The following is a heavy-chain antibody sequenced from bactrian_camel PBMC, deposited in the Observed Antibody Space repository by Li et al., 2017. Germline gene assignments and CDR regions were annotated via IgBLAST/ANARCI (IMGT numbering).Heavy chain of an antibody. CDR1: GFTFDDSN. CDR2: ISTDGTT. CDR3: AAALRSDYDVLGSAIFRY. J-gene: IGHJ6*01. Sequence: VQLVESGGGSVQAGETLTLSCTAVGFTFDDSNMGWFRQAPGNECELVANISTDGTTYYADSVKGRFTVSRDNAKNTLYLEMNSLKTEDTAVYYCAAALRSDYDVLGSAIFRYWGQGTQVTV. V-gene: IGHV3-1*01. D-gene: IGHD4*01.